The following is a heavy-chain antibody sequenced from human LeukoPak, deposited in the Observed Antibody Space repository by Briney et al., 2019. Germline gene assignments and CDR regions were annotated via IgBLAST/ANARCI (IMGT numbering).Heavy chain of an antibody. V-gene: IGHV1-3*04. CDR2: INTDNGNT. Sequence: ASVKVSCKATGYTFTTYSMHWVRQAPGQRPEWMGWINTDNGNTKYSQHFQGRVTFTRDTSANTAYMELSNLRFEDTAIYYCARLTATTLGYWGQGTLATVSS. CDR3: ARLTATTLGY. CDR1: GYTFTTYS. D-gene: IGHD4-17*01. J-gene: IGHJ4*02.